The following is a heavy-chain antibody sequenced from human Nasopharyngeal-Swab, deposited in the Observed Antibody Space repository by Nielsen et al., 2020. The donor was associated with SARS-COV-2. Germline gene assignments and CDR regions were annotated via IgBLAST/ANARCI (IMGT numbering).Heavy chain of an antibody. D-gene: IGHD2-2*01. J-gene: IGHJ6*02. V-gene: IGHV4-34*01. CDR3: ARGSSLVVPAAQIYYYYGMDV. Sequence: SETLSLTCAVYGGSFSGYYWSWIRQPPGKGLEWIGEINHSGSTNYNPSLKSRVTISVDTSKNQFSLKLSSVTAADTAVYYCARGSSLVVPAAQIYYYYGMDVWGQGTTVTVSS. CDR1: GGSFSGYY. CDR2: INHSGST.